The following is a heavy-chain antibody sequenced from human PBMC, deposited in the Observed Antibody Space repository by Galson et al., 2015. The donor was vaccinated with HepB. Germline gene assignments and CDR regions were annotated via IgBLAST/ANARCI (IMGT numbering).Heavy chain of an antibody. Sequence: RLSCAASGFTFSSYGMHWVRQAPGKGLERVAVISYDGSNKYYADSVKGRFTISRDNSKNTLYLQMNSLRAEDTAVYYCAKDKQWLSYYYYGIDVWGQGTTVTVSS. CDR2: ISYDGSNK. J-gene: IGHJ6*02. CDR1: GFTFSSYG. D-gene: IGHD6-19*01. CDR3: AKDKQWLSYYYYGIDV. V-gene: IGHV3-30*18.